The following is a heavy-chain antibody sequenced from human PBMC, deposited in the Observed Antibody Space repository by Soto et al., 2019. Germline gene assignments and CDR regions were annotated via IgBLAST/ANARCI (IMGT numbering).Heavy chain of an antibody. D-gene: IGHD6-13*01. CDR1: GTTFSSYA. J-gene: IGHJ6*03. Sequence: EASVKVSCKASGTTFSSYAISWVRQAPGQGLEWMGRIIPIAGVTNYAQKFQGRLTITADSSSSTAYMELTSLTSDDTAVYYCAREPSIAAVGIPLYSYYYMDVWGEGTAVTVSS. CDR3: AREPSIAAVGIPLYSYYYMDV. CDR2: IIPIAGVT. V-gene: IGHV1-69*04.